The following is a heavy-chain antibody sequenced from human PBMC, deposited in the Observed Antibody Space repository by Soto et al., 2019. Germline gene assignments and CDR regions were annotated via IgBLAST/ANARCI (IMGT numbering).Heavy chain of an antibody. CDR3: ARSYYYDSSGYRPGHIDY. J-gene: IGHJ4*02. Sequence: PSETLSLTCTVSGGSISSGDYYWSWIRQPPGKGLEWIGYIYYSGSTYYNPSLKSRVTISVDTSKNQFSLKLSSVTAADTAVYYCARSYYYDSSGYRPGHIDYWGQGTLVTVYS. CDR2: IYYSGST. V-gene: IGHV4-30-4*01. D-gene: IGHD3-22*01. CDR1: GGSISSGDYY.